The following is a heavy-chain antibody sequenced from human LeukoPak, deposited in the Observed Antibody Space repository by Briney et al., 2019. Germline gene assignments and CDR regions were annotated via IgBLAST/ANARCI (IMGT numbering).Heavy chain of an antibody. D-gene: IGHD6-19*01. CDR3: ARGPHPYTSGWYHFDY. CDR2: ISSSGSTI. V-gene: IGHV3-48*03. CDR1: EFTFSSYE. Sequence: GGSLRLSCAASEFTFSSYEMNWVRQAPGKGLEWVSYISSSGSTIYYANSVKGRFTISRDNAKSSLYLQMNSLRVEDTAVYYCARGPHPYTSGWYHFDYWGQGTLVTVS. J-gene: IGHJ4*02.